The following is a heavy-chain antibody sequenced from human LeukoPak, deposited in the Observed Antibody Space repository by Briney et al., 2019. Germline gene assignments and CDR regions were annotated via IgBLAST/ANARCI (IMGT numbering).Heavy chain of an antibody. Sequence: SETLSLTCTVAGDSISTSRYYWGWLHQPPGKGLQWIGSIFSTGSTYYNPSLKSRVTISIDTSKNHFSLRLNSVTAADTAVYYCAWGRQLNFFDLWGQGTLVTVSS. V-gene: IGHV4-39*07. CDR3: AWGRQLNFFDL. CDR1: GDSISTSRYY. J-gene: IGHJ4*02. D-gene: IGHD2-2*01. CDR2: IFSTGST.